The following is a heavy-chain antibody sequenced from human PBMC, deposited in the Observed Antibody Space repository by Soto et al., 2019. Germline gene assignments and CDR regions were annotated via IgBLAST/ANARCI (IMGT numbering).Heavy chain of an antibody. CDR2: ISAGSNTI. CDR1: GFSLGIYS. J-gene: IGHJ6*02. CDR3: ARGYDLQYGMDV. V-gene: IGHV3-48*02. D-gene: IGHD1-1*01. Sequence: VPLVESGGGLVQRGGSLRLSCVASGFSLGIYSMNWVRQAPRKGLEWVSYISAGSNTIYYADSVQGRFTISRDNAKNSLYLQMSSLRDDDTAVYYCARGYDLQYGMDVWGQGTTVTVSS.